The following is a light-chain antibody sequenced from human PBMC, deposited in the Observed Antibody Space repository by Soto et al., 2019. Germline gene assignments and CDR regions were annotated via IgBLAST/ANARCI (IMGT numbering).Light chain of an antibody. CDR1: QSVSSSY. CDR3: QQYHSWPA. Sequence: EIVLTQSPGTLSLSPGERATLSCRASQSVSSSYLAWYQQKPGQAPRLLIYGASSRATGIPDRFSGSGSGTDFTLTISSLQSEDLGVYYCQQYHSWPAFGQGTKVDIK. J-gene: IGKJ1*01. CDR2: GAS. V-gene: IGKV3-20*01.